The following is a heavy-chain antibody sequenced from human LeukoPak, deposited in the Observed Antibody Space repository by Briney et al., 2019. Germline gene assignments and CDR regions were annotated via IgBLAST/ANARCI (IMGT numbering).Heavy chain of an antibody. CDR3: ARQAGYFRY. V-gene: IGHV4-59*08. Sequence: PSETLSLTCTVSGGSISSDYWSWIRQPPGKGLEWIGDIYYSGSTNYNPSLKSRVTISVDTSKNQFSLKLNSVTAADTAVYYCARQAGYFRYWGQGTLVAVSS. D-gene: IGHD3-10*01. J-gene: IGHJ1*01. CDR1: GGSISSDY. CDR2: IYYSGST.